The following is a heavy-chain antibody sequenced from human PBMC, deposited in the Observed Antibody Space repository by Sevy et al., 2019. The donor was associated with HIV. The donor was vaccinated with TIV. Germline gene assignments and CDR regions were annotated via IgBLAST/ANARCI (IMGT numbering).Heavy chain of an antibody. CDR2: ISSSSNII. CDR3: ARDAMRVGNSNYYYGMDV. J-gene: IGHJ6*02. D-gene: IGHD2-2*01. V-gene: IGHV3-48*02. CDR1: GFTFSSYW. Sequence: GGSLRLSCAASGFTFSSYWMSWIRQAPGKGLEWVSHISSSSNIIYYADSVKGRFTVSRDNAKNSLYLRMDSLRDEDTTVYYCARDAMRVGNSNYYYGMDVWGQGTTVTVSS.